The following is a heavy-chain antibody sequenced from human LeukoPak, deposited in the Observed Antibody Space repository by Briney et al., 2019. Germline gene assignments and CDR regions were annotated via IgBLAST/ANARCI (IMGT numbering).Heavy chain of an antibody. Sequence: GGSLRLSCAASGFTFSSYSMNWVRQAPGKGLEWVSSISSSSSYIYYADSVKGRFTISRDNSKNTLYLQMNSLRAEDTAVYYCAKGGSSGSNPNWFDPWGQGTLVTVSS. CDR3: AKGGSSGSNPNWFDP. J-gene: IGHJ5*02. CDR2: ISSSSSYI. D-gene: IGHD6-19*01. CDR1: GFTFSSYS. V-gene: IGHV3-21*04.